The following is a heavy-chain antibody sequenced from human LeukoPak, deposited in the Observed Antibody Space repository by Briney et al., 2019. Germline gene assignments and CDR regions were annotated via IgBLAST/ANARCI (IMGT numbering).Heavy chain of an antibody. Sequence: SVKVSCKXSGGTFSSYAISWVRQAPGQGLEWMGGIIPIFGTANYAQKFQGRVTITADESTSTAYMELSSLRSEDTAVYYCASGTTVTGYYFDYWGQGTLVTVSS. D-gene: IGHD4-11*01. V-gene: IGHV1-69*13. CDR1: GGTFSSYA. CDR2: IIPIFGTA. J-gene: IGHJ4*02. CDR3: ASGTTVTGYYFDY.